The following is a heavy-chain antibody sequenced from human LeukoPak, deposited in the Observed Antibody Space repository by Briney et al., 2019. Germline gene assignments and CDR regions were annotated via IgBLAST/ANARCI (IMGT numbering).Heavy chain of an antibody. CDR3: ARVSTTGGYNR. Sequence: SETLSLTCTVSGVSISSYYWSWIRQPPGKGLEWIGYIYYSGSTNYNPSLKSRVTISVDTSKNQFSLKLSSVTAADTAVYYCARVSTTGGYNRWGQGTLVTVSS. J-gene: IGHJ4*02. CDR2: IYYSGST. D-gene: IGHD5-24*01. CDR1: GVSISSYY. V-gene: IGHV4-59*01.